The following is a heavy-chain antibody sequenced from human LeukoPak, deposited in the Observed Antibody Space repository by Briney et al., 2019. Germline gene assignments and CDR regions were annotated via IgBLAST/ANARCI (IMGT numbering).Heavy chain of an antibody. V-gene: IGHV1-2*02. CDR1: GYTFTGYY. Sequence: GASVKVCCKASGYTFTGYYMHWVRQAPGQGLEWMGWINPDSGGTNYAQKFQGRVSMTRDTSISTAYMELSRLKSDDTAVYYCARDGGLDYWGQGTLVTVSS. CDR3: ARDGGLDY. D-gene: IGHD3-16*01. CDR2: INPDSGGT. J-gene: IGHJ4*02.